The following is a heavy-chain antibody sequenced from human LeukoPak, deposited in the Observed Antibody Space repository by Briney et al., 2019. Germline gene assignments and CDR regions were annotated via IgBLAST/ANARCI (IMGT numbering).Heavy chain of an antibody. V-gene: IGHV4-61*01. CDR3: ARAPSDYYDSSGYYTFDY. J-gene: IGHJ4*02. CDR1: GGSVSSGSYY. Sequence: SETLSLTCTVSGGSVSSGSYYWSWIRRPPGKGLEWIGYIYYSGSTNYNPSLKSRVTISVDTSKNQFSLKLSSVTAADTAVYYCARAPSDYYDSSGYYTFDYWGQGTLVTVSS. D-gene: IGHD3-22*01. CDR2: IYYSGST.